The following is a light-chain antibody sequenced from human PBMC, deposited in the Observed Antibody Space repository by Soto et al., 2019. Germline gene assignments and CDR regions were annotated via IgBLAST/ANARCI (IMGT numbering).Light chain of an antibody. J-gene: IGKJ1*01. CDR2: GAS. CDR3: QQYNNLPPWT. V-gene: IGKV3-15*01. CDR1: QSVSYD. Sequence: EIVMTQSPATLSVSPGEGATLSCRASQSVSYDLAWYQHKPGQAPRLLIYGASTRATGIPARFSGSGSGTEFTLTISSLQSEDFAVYYCQQYNNLPPWTFGQGTKVEIK.